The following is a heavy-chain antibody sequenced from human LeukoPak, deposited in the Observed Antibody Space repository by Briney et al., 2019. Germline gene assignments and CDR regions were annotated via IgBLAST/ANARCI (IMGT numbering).Heavy chain of an antibody. V-gene: IGHV3-15*07. D-gene: IGHD1-26*01. CDR3: ASGKRYSGSSSLDY. CDR1: GFIFSNVW. Sequence: GGSLRLSCAASGFIFSNVWMNWVRQAPGKGLEWVGRIKSTGDGGTADNAAPVKGRFTISRDDSRNTLYLQMNSLRAEDTAVYYCASGKRYSGSSSLDYWGQGTLVTVSS. J-gene: IGHJ4*02. CDR2: IKSTGDGGTA.